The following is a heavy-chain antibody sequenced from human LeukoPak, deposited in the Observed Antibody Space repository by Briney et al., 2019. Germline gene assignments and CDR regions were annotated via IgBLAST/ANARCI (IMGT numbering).Heavy chain of an antibody. Sequence: SQTLSLTCTVSGGSISSGDYYWSWIRQPPGAGLEWIGYIYYSGSTYYNPSLKSRVTISVDTSKNQFSLKLSSVTAADTAVYYCARRIYGGLGHDAFDIWGQGTMVTVSS. D-gene: IGHD4-23*01. CDR1: GGSISSGDYY. CDR2: IYYSGST. V-gene: IGHV4-30-4*01. J-gene: IGHJ3*02. CDR3: ARRIYGGLGHDAFDI.